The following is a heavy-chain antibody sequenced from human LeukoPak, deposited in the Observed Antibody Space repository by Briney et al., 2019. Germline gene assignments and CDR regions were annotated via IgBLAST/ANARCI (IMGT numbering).Heavy chain of an antibody. CDR2: IHSSGST. Sequence: SETLSLTCGVSGDSVSGYYWSWIRRPPEKGLEWIGYIHSSGSTNYSPSLKSRLALSVDTSKNQFSLKLSSVTAADTAVYYCARGPYSSSWTRWGQGTLVTVSS. CDR1: GDSVSGYY. CDR3: ARGPYSSSWTR. J-gene: IGHJ4*02. V-gene: IGHV4-59*02. D-gene: IGHD6-13*01.